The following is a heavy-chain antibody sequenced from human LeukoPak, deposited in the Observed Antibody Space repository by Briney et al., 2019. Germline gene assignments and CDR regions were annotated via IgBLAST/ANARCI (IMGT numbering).Heavy chain of an antibody. CDR1: GGPISSYY. D-gene: IGHD3-9*01. J-gene: IGHJ4*02. CDR3: AKEAKYYDILIGYYRSFYYFDY. CDR2: IYYSGST. V-gene: IGHV4-59*12. Sequence: SETLSLTCTVSGGPISSYYWSWIRQPPGKGLEWIGYIYYSGSTNYNPSLKSRVTISVDTSKNQFSLNLTSVTAADTAVYYCAKEAKYYDILIGYYRSFYYFDYWGQGTLVTVSS.